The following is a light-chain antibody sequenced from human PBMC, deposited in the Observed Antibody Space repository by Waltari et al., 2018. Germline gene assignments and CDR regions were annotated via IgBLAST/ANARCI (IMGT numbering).Light chain of an antibody. V-gene: IGLV1-40*01. Sequence: QSVLTQPPSVPGAPGQSVTISCTGDSSNIGADYDVHWYQQLPGAAPKLLIYASNSRPSGVPDRFAGSRSDTSASLTITDLRPEDEADYYCQSYANSPEWVFGGGTKLTVL. CDR2: ASN. J-gene: IGLJ3*02. CDR1: SSNIGADYD. CDR3: QSYANSPEWV.